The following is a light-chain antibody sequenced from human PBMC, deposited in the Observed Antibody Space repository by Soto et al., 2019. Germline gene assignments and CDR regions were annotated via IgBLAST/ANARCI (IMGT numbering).Light chain of an antibody. CDR1: SSDVGDNNY. CDR2: EVT. V-gene: IGLV2-14*01. Sequence: QSALTQPASVSGSLGQSITISCTGTSSDVGDNNYVSWYQQHPGKAPKLTIYEVTYRPSGVSNRFSGSKSGKTASLTISGLQAEDEADYYCSSYTYSSTVVFGGGTKVAVL. CDR3: SSYTYSSTVV. J-gene: IGLJ2*01.